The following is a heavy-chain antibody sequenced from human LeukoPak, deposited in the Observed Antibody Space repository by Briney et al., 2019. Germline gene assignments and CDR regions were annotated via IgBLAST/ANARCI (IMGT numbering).Heavy chain of an antibody. CDR2: ISAYNGNT. CDR1: GYTFTSYG. CDR3: ARDAIGNLGSSTSLNWFDP. J-gene: IGHJ5*02. D-gene: IGHD2-2*01. Sequence: ASVKVSCKASGYTFTSYGICWVRQAPGQGLEWMGWISAYNGNTNYAQKLQGRVTMTTDTSTSTAYMELRSLRSDDTAVYYCARDAIGNLGSSTSLNWFDPWGQGTLVTVSS. V-gene: IGHV1-18*01.